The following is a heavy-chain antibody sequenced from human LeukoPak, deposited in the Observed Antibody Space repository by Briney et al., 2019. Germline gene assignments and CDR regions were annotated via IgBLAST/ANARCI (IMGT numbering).Heavy chain of an antibody. CDR2: ISGSGGST. J-gene: IGHJ4*02. CDR1: EFIFSSYA. Sequence: GGSLRLSCAASEFIFSSYAMSWVRQAPGKGLEWVSGISGSGGSTDYADSVKGRFTISRDNSKNTLYLQMNSLRAEDTAVYYCATDSSTWYFDYWGQGTQVTVSS. CDR3: ATDSSTWYFDY. D-gene: IGHD6-13*01. V-gene: IGHV3-23*01.